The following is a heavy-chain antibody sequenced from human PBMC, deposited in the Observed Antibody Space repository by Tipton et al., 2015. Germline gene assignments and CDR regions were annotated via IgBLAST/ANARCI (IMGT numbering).Heavy chain of an antibody. V-gene: IGHV4-59*01. CDR1: GGSISSYF. CDR3: AREAIFGVAYWFDP. CDR2: VYFTGTT. Sequence: LRLSCNVSGGSISSYFWSRIRQSPGMGLEWIGYVYFTGTTNYNPSFKSRVTMSIDTSNNEFSLKLRSVTAADTAVYYCAREAIFGVAYWFDPWGPGTLVTVSS. D-gene: IGHD3-3*01. J-gene: IGHJ5*02.